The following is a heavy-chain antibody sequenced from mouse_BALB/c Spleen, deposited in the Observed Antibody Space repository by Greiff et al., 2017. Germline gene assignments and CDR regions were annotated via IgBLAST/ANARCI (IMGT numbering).Heavy chain of an antibody. D-gene: IGHD2-1*01. CDR3: TREDYYGNYWYFDV. V-gene: IGHV1-5*01. J-gene: IGHJ1*01. Sequence: DVQLQESGTVLARPGASVKMSCKASGYSFTSYWMHWVKQRPGQGLEWIGAIYPGNSDTSYNQKFKGKAKLTAVTSASTAYMELSSLTNEDSAVYYCTREDYYGNYWYFDVWGAGTTVTVSS. CDR2: IYPGNSDT. CDR1: GYSFTSYW.